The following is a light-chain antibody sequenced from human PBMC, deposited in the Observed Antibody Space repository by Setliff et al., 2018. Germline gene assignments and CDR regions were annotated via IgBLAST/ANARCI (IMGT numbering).Light chain of an antibody. J-gene: IGLJ1*01. CDR2: DVS. CDR1: SSDVGGYNY. V-gene: IGLV2-14*03. Sequence: QSALAQPASVSGSPGQSITISCTGTSSDVGGYNYVSWYQQHPGKAPKLMIYDVSNRPSGVSNRFSGSKSGNTASLTISGLQAEDEADYYCSSYAGSNNFPYVFGTGTKATV. CDR3: SSYAGSNNFPYV.